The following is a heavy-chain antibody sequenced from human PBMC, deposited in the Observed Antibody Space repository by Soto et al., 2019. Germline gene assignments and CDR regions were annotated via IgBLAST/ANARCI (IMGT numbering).Heavy chain of an antibody. D-gene: IGHD2-2*01. CDR1: GYTFTGYY. J-gene: IGHJ5*02. Sequence: ASVKVSCKASGYTFTGYYMHWVRQAPGQGLEWMGWINPNSGGTNYAQKFQGWVTMTRDTSISTAYMGLSRLRSDDTAVYYCARDRSLTNSQDIVVGGFDPWGQGTLVTVSS. CDR2: INPNSGGT. V-gene: IGHV1-2*04. CDR3: ARDRSLTNSQDIVVGGFDP.